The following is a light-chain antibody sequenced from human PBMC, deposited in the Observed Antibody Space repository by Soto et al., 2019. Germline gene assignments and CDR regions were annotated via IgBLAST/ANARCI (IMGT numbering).Light chain of an antibody. CDR2: GTS. Sequence: DIQMTQSPSFLSASVGDRVTISCRASQAINTYLNWYQQKPGKAPKLLIYGTSDLQNGVPSRFSGGDSGTDFTLTISSLQPEDFATYYCQQSYSTLLITFGQGTRLEV. V-gene: IGKV1-39*01. CDR3: QQSYSTLLIT. CDR1: QAINTY. J-gene: IGKJ5*01.